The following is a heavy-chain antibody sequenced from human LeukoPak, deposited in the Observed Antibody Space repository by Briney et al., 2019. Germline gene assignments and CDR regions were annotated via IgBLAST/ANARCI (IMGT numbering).Heavy chain of an antibody. Sequence: GESLKISCKGSGYSFTSYWIGWVRQMPGKSLEWMGIIYPGDSDTRYSPSFQGQVTISADKSIRTAYLQWSSLKASDTPMYYCARLGDTSGTYYYYMDVWGKGTTVTVSS. CDR3: ARLGDTSGTYYYYMDV. CDR2: IYPGDSDT. J-gene: IGHJ6*03. D-gene: IGHD6-19*01. CDR1: GYSFTSYW. V-gene: IGHV5-51*01.